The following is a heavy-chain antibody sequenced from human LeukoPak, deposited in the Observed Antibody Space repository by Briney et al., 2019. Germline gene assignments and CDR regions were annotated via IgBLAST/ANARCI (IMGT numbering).Heavy chain of an antibody. J-gene: IGHJ6*02. CDR1: GFTFSSYA. Sequence: GGSLRLSCAASGFTFSSYAMSWVRQAPGKGLEWVSSISGSGGSTYYADSVKGRFTTSRDKSKNTLYLQMSSLRAEDTAVYYCAKFWGAAGTLNYGMDVWGQGTMVTVSS. CDR3: AKFWGAAGTLNYGMDV. D-gene: IGHD6-13*01. V-gene: IGHV3-23*01. CDR2: ISGSGGST.